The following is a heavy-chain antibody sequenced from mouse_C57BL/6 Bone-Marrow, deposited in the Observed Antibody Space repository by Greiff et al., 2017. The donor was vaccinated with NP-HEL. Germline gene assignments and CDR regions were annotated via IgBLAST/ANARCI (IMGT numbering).Heavy chain of an antibody. J-gene: IGHJ2*01. V-gene: IGHV7-3*01. CDR2: IRNKANGYTT. CDR1: GFTFTDYY. CDR3: ARYNGTLDY. Sequence: EVQRVESGGGLVQPGGSLSLSCAASGFTFTDYYMSWVRQPPGKALEWLGFIRNKANGYTTEYSASVKGRFTISRDNSQSILYLQMNALRAEDSATYYCARYNGTLDYWGQGTTLTVSS.